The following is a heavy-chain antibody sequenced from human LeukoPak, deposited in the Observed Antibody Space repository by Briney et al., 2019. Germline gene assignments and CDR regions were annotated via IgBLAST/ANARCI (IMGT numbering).Heavy chain of an antibody. CDR1: GFTFSSSA. Sequence: GGSLRLSCAASGFTFSSSAMSWVRQAPGKGLEWVSSISGGGGSSFYADSVKGRFTISRDNSKTTLYLQMNSLRAEDTAVYYCAKDLFSVSYYERLFDYWGKGTLVPVSS. V-gene: IGHV3-23*01. D-gene: IGHD1-26*01. CDR2: ISGGGGSS. CDR3: AKDLFSVSYYERLFDY. J-gene: IGHJ4*02.